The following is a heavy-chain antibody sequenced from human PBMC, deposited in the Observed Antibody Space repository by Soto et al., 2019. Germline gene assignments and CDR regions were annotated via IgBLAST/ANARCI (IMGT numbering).Heavy chain of an antibody. CDR1: GFTFSTSA. CDR3: ARAVAVAADFDY. J-gene: IGHJ4*02. CDR2: IDVGSGNA. D-gene: IGHD6-19*01. V-gene: IGHV1-58*01. Sequence: SSVKVSCKTSGFTFSTSAVHWVRQARGHRPQWIGWIDVGSGNANYAQMLQERVTITRDTSASTAYMELSSLRSEDTAVYYCARAVAVAADFDYWGQGTLVTVSS.